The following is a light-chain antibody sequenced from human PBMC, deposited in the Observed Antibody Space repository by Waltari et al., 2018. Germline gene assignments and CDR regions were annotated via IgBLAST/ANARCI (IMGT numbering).Light chain of an antibody. CDR3: MQGTHWPYT. CDR1: QSLVHSDGNTY. J-gene: IGKJ2*01. CDR2: KVS. V-gene: IGKV2-30*02. Sequence: DVVMTQSPLSLPVTLGQPASISCKSSQSLVHSDGNTYLQWFQQRPGQSPRRLIYKVSYRDSGVPDRFSGSGSCTDFTLKISRVEAEDVGVYYCMQGTHWPYTFGQGTKLDIK.